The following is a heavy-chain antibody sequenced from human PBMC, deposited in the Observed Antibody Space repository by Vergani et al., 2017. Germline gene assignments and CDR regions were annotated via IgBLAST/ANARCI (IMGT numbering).Heavy chain of an antibody. V-gene: IGHV1-2*02. J-gene: IGHJ5*02. CDR1: GYTFTGYY. CDR2: SNPNSGGT. D-gene: IGHD3-22*01. CDR3: AREEWYYYDSIGYYSTVSWFDP. Sequence: QVQLVQSGAEVKKPGASVKVSCKASGYTFTGYYMHWVRQAPGQGLEWMGWSNPNSGGTNDAQKFQGRVTMTRDTSISTAYRELSRLRSDDTAVYYCAREEWYYYDSIGYYSTVSWFDPWGQGTLVTVSS.